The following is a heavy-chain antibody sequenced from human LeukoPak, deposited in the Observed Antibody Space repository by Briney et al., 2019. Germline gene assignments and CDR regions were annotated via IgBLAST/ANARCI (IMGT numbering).Heavy chain of an antibody. D-gene: IGHD2-2*01. CDR2: IYSGGST. V-gene: IGHV3-66*01. Sequence: PGGSLRLSCAASGFTVSSNYMSWVRQAPGKGLEWVSVIYSGGSTYYADSVKGRFTISRDNSKNTLYLQMNSLRAEDTAVYYCARGLRGQLLLRYSGQGTLVTVSS. CDR3: ARGLRGQLLLRY. J-gene: IGHJ4*02. CDR1: GFTVSSNY.